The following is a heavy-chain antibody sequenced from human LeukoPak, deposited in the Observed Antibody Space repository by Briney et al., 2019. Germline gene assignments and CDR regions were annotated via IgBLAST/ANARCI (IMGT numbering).Heavy chain of an antibody. V-gene: IGHV4-61*02. CDR3: ARVEYRGSGRYGYKGDY. Sequence: PSETLSLTCTVSGGSINSGSYYWSWIRQPAGKGLEWIGRVYSFGRSNYNPSLQSRVTISLDTSKNQFSLSLKSVSAADTAVYFCARVEYRGSGRYGYKGDYWGQGILVSVSS. CDR1: GGSINSGSYY. CDR2: VYSFGRS. D-gene: IGHD5-12*01. J-gene: IGHJ4*02.